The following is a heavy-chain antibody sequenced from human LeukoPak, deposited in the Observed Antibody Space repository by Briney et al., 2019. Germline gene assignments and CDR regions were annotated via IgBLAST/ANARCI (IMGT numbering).Heavy chain of an antibody. D-gene: IGHD6-13*01. V-gene: IGHV3-48*01. Sequence: GGSLRLSCAASGFTFSAYSMNWVRQAPGKGLEWLSYISYNGGTYYADSVQGRFTISRDNGKNSLFLQMNSLRAEDTAMYYCASHRRSADGDPNLDVHWGQGTLVTVSS. CDR2: ISYNGGT. J-gene: IGHJ4*02. CDR1: GFTFSAYS. CDR3: ASHRRSADGDPNLDVH.